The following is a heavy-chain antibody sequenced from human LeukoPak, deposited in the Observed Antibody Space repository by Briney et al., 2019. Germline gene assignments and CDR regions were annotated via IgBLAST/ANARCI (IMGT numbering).Heavy chain of an antibody. V-gene: IGHV3-30*14. CDR1: GFTFSSYA. D-gene: IGHD5-12*01. CDR2: ISYDGSNK. CDR3: VKVGDSGYGEYYQH. Sequence: PGGSLRLSCAASGFTFSSYAMHWVRQAPGKGLEWVAVISYDGSNKYYADSVKGRFTISRDNSKNTLYLQMSSLRAEDTALYYCVKVGDSGYGEYYQHWGQGTLVTVSS. J-gene: IGHJ1*01.